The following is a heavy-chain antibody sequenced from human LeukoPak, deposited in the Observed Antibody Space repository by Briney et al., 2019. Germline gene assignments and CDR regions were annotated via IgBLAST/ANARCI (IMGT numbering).Heavy chain of an antibody. D-gene: IGHD6-19*01. J-gene: IGHJ4*02. CDR2: ISSSSSYI. Sequence: GGSLRLSCADSGFTFSSYSMNWVRQAPGKGLEWVSSISSSSSYIYYADSVKGRFTISRDNAKNSLYLQMNSLRAEDTAVYYCARDSSIAVAGTGFDYWGQGTLVTVSS. CDR1: GFTFSSYS. V-gene: IGHV3-21*01. CDR3: ARDSSIAVAGTGFDY.